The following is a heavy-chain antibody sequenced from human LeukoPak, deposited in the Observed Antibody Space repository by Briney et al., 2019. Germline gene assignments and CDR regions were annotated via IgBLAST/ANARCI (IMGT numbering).Heavy chain of an antibody. D-gene: IGHD3-22*01. CDR2: ISSSSSYI. CDR3: ARERADSSGYYTGAFDI. V-gene: IGHV3-21*01. CDR1: GFTFSSYS. Sequence: GGSLRLSCAASGFTFSSYSMNWVRQAPGKGLEWVSSISSSSSYIYYADSVNGRFTISRDNAKNSLYLQMNSLRAEDTAVYYCARERADSSGYYTGAFDIWGQGTMVTVSS. J-gene: IGHJ3*02.